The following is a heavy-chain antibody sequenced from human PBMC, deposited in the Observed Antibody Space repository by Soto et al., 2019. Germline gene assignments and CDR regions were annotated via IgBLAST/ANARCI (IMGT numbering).Heavy chain of an antibody. J-gene: IGHJ4*02. CDR2: IYYSGST. CDR3: AGVNSMIVVVSD. D-gene: IGHD3-22*01. CDR1: GGSISSGGYY. Sequence: PSETLSLTCTVSGGSISSGGYYWSWIRQHPGRGLEWIGYIYYSGSTYYNPSLKSRVTISVDTSKNQFSLKLSSVTAADTAVYYCAGVNSMIVVVSDWGQGTLVTVSS. V-gene: IGHV4-31*03.